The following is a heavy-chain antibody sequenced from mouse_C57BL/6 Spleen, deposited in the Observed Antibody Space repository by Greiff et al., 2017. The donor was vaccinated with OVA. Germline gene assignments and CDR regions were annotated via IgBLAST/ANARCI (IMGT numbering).Heavy chain of an antibody. CDR2: INPNNGGT. CDR1: GYTFTDYY. CDR3: ARRGAYYGYDYFDY. V-gene: IGHV1-26*01. J-gene: IGHJ2*01. Sequence: VQLQQSGPELVKPGASVKISCKASGYTFTDYYMNWVKQSHGKSLEWIGDINPNNGGTSYNQKFKGKATLTVDKSSSTAYMELRSLTSEDSAVYYCARRGAYYGYDYFDYWGQGTTLTVSS. D-gene: IGHD2-9*01.